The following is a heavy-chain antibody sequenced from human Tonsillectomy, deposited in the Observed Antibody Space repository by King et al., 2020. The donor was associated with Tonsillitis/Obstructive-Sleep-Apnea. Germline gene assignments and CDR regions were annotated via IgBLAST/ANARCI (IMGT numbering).Heavy chain of an antibody. D-gene: IGHD2-2*01. J-gene: IGHJ6*03. CDR3: ARDVSPVPATAYYYYYMDV. Sequence: QVQLVESGGGVVQPGRSLRLSCAASGFTFSSYGMHWVRQAPGKGLEWVAVIWYDGSNKYYADSVKGRFTISRDNSKNTLYLQMNSLRAEDTAVYYCARDVSPVPATAYYYYYMDVWGKGTTVTVSS. CDR2: IWYDGSNK. CDR1: GFTFSSYG. V-gene: IGHV3-33*01.